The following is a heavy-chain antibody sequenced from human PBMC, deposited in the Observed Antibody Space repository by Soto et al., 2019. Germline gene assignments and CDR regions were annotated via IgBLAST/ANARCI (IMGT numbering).Heavy chain of an antibody. CDR3: ASASPCSSTSCYVNPNWFDP. V-gene: IGHV4-31*03. J-gene: IGHJ5*02. CDR1: GGSISGGGYY. CDR2: IYYSGST. D-gene: IGHD2-2*01. Sequence: SETLSLTCTVSGGSISGGGYYWSWIRQHPGKGLEWIGYIYYSGSTYYNPSLKSRVTISVDTSKNQFSLKLSSVTAADTAVYYCASASPCSSTSCYVNPNWFDPWGQGTLVTVSS.